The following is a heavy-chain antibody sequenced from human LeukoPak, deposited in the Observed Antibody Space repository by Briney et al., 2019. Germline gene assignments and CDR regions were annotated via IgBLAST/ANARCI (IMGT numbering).Heavy chain of an antibody. CDR2: ISHSGNT. Sequence: SETLSLSCGVYGGSFNGYYWSWIRKPPGKGLEWIGEISHSGNTNYNPSLKSRVTMSVDMSTKQLSLRLSSVTAADTAVYYCARCLIVTVAARGYRCYMDVWGNGTTVAVSS. CDR3: ARCLIVTVAARGYRCYMDV. CDR1: GGSFNGYY. V-gene: IGHV4-34*01. J-gene: IGHJ6*03. D-gene: IGHD2-21*02.